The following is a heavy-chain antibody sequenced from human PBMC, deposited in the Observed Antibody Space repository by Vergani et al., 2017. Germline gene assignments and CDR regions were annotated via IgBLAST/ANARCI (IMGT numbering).Heavy chain of an antibody. CDR3: ARGDCSSTSCYGDSYWYFDL. CDR1: GVTFSSYT. Sequence: QVQLVQSGAEVKKPGSSVKVSCKASGVTFSSYTISWVRQAPGQGLEWMGRIIPILGIANYAQKFQGRVTITADKSTSTAYMELSSLRSEDTAVYYCARGDCSSTSCYGDSYWYFDLWGRGTLVTVSS. D-gene: IGHD2-2*01. CDR2: IIPILGIA. V-gene: IGHV1-69*02. J-gene: IGHJ2*01.